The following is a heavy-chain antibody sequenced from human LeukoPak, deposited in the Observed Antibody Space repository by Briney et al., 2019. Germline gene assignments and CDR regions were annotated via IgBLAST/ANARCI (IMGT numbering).Heavy chain of an antibody. Sequence: GRSLRLSCAASGFTFSGYPMHWVRQAPGKGLDWVAIISDDGGRKFYADSVKGRFTISRDNSKNTLYRQMNSLRAEDTAVYYCARGIYSNGNMNDYWGQGTLVTVSS. CDR1: GFTFSGYP. D-gene: IGHD4-11*01. J-gene: IGHJ4*02. V-gene: IGHV3-30*04. CDR3: ARGIYSNGNMNDY. CDR2: ISDDGGRK.